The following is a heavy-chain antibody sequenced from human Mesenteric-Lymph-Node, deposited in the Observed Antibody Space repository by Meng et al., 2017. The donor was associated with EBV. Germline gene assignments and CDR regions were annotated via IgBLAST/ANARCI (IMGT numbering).Heavy chain of an antibody. J-gene: IGHJ5*02. Sequence: HGQLQESGPGLVKPSETLSLTCTVSGGSVSSTSYYWSWIRQPPGKRLEWIGYVYYSGSTNYNPSLKSRVTISVDTSKNQFSLNLYSVTAADTAVYYCARENPARGNWFDPWGQGALVTVSS. V-gene: IGHV4-61*01. CDR2: VYYSGST. D-gene: IGHD3-10*01. CDR3: ARENPARGNWFDP. CDR1: GGSVSSTSYY.